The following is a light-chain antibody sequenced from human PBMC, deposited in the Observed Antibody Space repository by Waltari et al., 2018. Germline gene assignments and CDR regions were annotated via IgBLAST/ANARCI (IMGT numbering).Light chain of an antibody. CDR2: RVS. J-gene: IGLJ1*01. Sequence: QSALTQPASVSGSPGQSITISCTGTSRDVGGYDYVSWYPHHPGQAPQPLIFRVSYRPSGVSTRFSGSKSGNTASLTISGLQAEDEADYSCSSYTSTSTLVFGSGTKVTVL. CDR3: SSYTSTSTLV. V-gene: IGLV2-14*03. CDR1: SRDVGGYDY.